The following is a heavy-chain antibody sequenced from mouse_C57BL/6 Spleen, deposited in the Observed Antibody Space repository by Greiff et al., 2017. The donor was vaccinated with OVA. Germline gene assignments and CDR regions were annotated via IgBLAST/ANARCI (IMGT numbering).Heavy chain of an antibody. CDR1: GYTFTDYY. V-gene: IGHV1-75*01. Sequence: QVQLKQSGPELVKPGASVKISCKASGYTFTDYYINWVKQRPGQGLEWIGWIFPGSGSTYYNEKFKGKATLTVDKSSSTAYMLLSSLTSEDSAVYFCARTEYYGSRGYFDVWGTGTTVTVSS. J-gene: IGHJ1*03. D-gene: IGHD1-1*01. CDR3: ARTEYYGSRGYFDV. CDR2: IFPGSGST.